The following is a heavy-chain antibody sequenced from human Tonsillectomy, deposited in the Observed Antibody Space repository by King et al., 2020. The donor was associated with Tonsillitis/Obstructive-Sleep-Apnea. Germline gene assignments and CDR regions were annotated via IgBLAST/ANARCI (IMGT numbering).Heavy chain of an antibody. CDR3: ARRGFRGGWFDP. CDR2: INHSGST. V-gene: IGHV4-34*01. D-gene: IGHD3-10*01. J-gene: IGHJ5*02. Sequence: VQLQQWGAGLLKPSETLSLTCAVYGGSFSGYYWSWIRQPPGKGLEWIGEINHSGSTNYNPSLKSRVTVSVDTSKNQFSLQLSSVTAADTAVYYCARRGFRGGWFDPWGQGTLVTVSS. CDR1: GGSFSGYY.